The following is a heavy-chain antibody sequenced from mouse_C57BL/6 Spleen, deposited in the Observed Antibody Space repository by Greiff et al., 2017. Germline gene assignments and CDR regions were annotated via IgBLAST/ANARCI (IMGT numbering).Heavy chain of an antibody. CDR2: ISNLAYSI. CDR3: ARHLGYFDV. V-gene: IGHV5-15*01. CDR1: GFTFSDYG. J-gene: IGHJ1*03. Sequence: EVHLVESGGGLVQPGGSLKLSCAASGFTFSDYGMAWVRQAPRKGPEWVAFISNLAYSIYYADTVTGRFTISRENAKNTLYLEMRMLRAEDTAMYYCARHLGYFDVWGTGTTVTVSS.